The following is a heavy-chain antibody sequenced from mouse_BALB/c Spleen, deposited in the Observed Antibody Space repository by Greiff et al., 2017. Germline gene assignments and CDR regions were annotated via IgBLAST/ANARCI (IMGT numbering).Heavy chain of an antibody. J-gene: IGHJ4*01. CDR3: ARTTMSTYAMDY. Sequence: VQLQQSGAELVKPGASVKLSCTASGFNIKDTYMHWVKQRPEQGLEWIGRIDPANGNTKYDPKFQGKATITADTSSNTAYLQLSSLTSEDTAVYYCARTTMSTYAMDYWGQGTSVTVSS. CDR2: IDPANGNT. D-gene: IGHD2-4*01. CDR1: GFNIKDTY. V-gene: IGHV14-3*02.